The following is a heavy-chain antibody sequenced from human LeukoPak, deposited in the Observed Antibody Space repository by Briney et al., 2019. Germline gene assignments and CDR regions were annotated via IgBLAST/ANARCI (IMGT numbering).Heavy chain of an antibody. J-gene: IGHJ4*02. CDR2: IYYSGST. Sequence: SETLSLTCTVSGGSISSYYWSWIRQPPGKGLEWIGYIYYSGSTNYNPSLKSRVTISVDTSKNQFSLKLSSVTAADTAVYYCTISSQQLPIFDYWGQGTLVTVSS. V-gene: IGHV4-59*08. CDR3: TISSQQLPIFDY. D-gene: IGHD6-13*01. CDR1: GGSISSYY.